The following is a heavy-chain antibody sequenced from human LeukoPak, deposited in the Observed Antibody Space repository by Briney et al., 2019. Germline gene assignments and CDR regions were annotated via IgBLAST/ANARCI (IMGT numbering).Heavy chain of an antibody. V-gene: IGHV4-59*01. CDR3: ASGGYTSHYAMQEGWFDP. CDR2: IHYSGST. J-gene: IGHJ5*02. CDR1: GGSISSYY. D-gene: IGHD5-18*01. Sequence: SETLSLTCTVSGGSISSYYWSWIRQPPGKGLEWIGFIHYSGSTNYNPSLRSRVTISVDTSKSQFSLKLKSVTAADTAVYYCASGGYTSHYAMQEGWFDPWGQGTLVTVSS.